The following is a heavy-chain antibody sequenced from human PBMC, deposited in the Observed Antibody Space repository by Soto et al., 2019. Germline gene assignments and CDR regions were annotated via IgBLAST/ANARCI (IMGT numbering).Heavy chain of an antibody. D-gene: IGHD2-15*01. Sequence: SETLSLTCTVSGGSISSYYWSWIRQPPVKVLEWIGYMYYGGRTNYNPSLKSRVTISVDTSKMQVSLKLSSVTAADTAVYFCARGTPSPLIVRSSRGPWFDPWGQGTLVTVS. CDR1: GGSISSYY. J-gene: IGHJ5*02. V-gene: IGHV4-59*08. CDR3: ARGTPSPLIVRSSRGPWFDP. CDR2: MYYGGRT.